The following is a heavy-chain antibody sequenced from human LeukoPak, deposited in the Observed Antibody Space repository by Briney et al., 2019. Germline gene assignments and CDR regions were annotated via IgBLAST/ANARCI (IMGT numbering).Heavy chain of an antibody. CDR1: GFTFSDFW. CDR3: ARGGSGCFDY. V-gene: IGHV3-74*01. Sequence: GGSLRLSCAASGFTFSDFWMHWVRHAPGKGLVWISHVHKNGISTSYADSVKGRFTISRDNAKNTVYLQMNSLRAEDTGVYYCARGGSGCFDYWGQGSLVTVSS. D-gene: IGHD6-19*01. CDR2: VHKNGIST. J-gene: IGHJ4*02.